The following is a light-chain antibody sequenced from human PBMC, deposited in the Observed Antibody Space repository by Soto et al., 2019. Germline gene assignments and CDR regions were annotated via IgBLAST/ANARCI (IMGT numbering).Light chain of an antibody. V-gene: IGKV1-17*01. J-gene: IGKJ3*01. CDR2: AAS. Sequence: DSQMTQSPSSLSASVGDRVTITCRASQDIRSDLGWFQQKPGKAPKRLIYAASTLESGVPSRFSGSISGTEFTLTISSLQPEDFATYYCLQHNNYPFTFGPGTKVD. CDR1: QDIRSD. CDR3: LQHNNYPFT.